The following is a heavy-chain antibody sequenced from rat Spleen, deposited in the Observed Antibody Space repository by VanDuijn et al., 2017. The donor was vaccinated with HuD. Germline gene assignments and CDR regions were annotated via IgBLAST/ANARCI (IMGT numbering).Heavy chain of an antibody. CDR2: ISYSGST. CDR3: ASTYYGYTSFDY. J-gene: IGHJ2*01. CDR1: DYSITSNY. V-gene: IGHV3-1*01. Sequence: EVQLQESGPGLVKPSQSLSLTCSVTDYSITSNYWDWIRKFPGNKMEWIGHISYSGSTSYNPSLKSRISIIRDTSKNQFFLQLNSVTTEDTATYYCASTYYGYTSFDYWGQGVMVTVSS. D-gene: IGHD1-9*01.